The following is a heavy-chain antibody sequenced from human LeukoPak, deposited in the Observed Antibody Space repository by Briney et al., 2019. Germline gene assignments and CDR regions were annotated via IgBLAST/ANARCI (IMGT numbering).Heavy chain of an antibody. V-gene: IGHV1-69*04. J-gene: IGHJ4*02. CDR3: ARDRVGYSFDY. CDR1: GGTFSSYA. Sequence: GASVKVSCKASGGTFSSYAISCVRQAPGQGLEWMGRIIPILGIANYAQKFQGRVTITADKSKSTAYMELSSLRSEDTAVYYCARDRVGYSFDYWGQGTLVTVSS. CDR2: IIPILGIA. D-gene: IGHD3-22*01.